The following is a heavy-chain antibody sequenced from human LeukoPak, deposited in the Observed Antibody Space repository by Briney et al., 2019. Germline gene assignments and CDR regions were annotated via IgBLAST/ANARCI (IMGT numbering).Heavy chain of an antibody. CDR3: ASSTGDIRYYYYYGMDV. V-gene: IGHV1-18*01. J-gene: IGHJ6*02. CDR2: ISAYNGNT. Sequence: GASVKVSCKASGYTFTSYGISWVRQAPGQGLEWMGWISAYNGNTNYAQKLQGRVTMTTDTSTSTAYMELRSLRSDDTAVYYCASSTGDIRYYYYYGMDVWGQGTTVTVSS. D-gene: IGHD7-27*01. CDR1: GYTFTSYG.